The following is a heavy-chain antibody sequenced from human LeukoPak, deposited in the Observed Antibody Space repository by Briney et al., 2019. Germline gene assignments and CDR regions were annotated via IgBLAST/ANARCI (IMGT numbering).Heavy chain of an antibody. CDR1: GGTFSSHA. D-gene: IGHD5/OR15-5a*01. J-gene: IGHJ3*02. Sequence: SVKVSCKASGGTFSSHAISWVRQAPGQGLEWMGGIIPILGAANYAQKFQGRVTMTRDTSTSTVYMELSSLRSEDTAVYYCARGDHVRIYAESAFDIWGQGTMVTVSS. V-gene: IGHV1-69*10. CDR2: IIPILGAA. CDR3: ARGDHVRIYAESAFDI.